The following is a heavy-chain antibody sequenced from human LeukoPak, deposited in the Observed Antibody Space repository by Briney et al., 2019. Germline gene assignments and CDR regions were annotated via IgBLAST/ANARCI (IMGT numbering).Heavy chain of an antibody. J-gene: IGHJ5*02. CDR3: ASTIFGGFDP. CDR2: INWNGGST. Sequence: GGSLRLSCAASGFTFSNYEMNWFRQAPGKGLEWVSGINWNGGSTGYADSVKGRFTISRDNAKNSLYLQMNSLRAEDTALYYCASTIFGGFDPWGQGTLVTVSS. D-gene: IGHD3-3*01. V-gene: IGHV3-20*04. CDR1: GFTFSNYE.